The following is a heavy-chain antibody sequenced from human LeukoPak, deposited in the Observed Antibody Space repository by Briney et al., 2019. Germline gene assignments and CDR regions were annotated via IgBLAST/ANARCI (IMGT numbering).Heavy chain of an antibody. J-gene: IGHJ4*02. CDR1: GYTFTGYY. CDR2: IKPNNGDT. CDR3: ARDRTTVTIFDS. D-gene: IGHD4-17*01. Sequence: AASVKVSCKTSGYTFTGYYIHWIRQVPGQGLEWMGWIKPNNGDTNYAQSFQGRVTMTRDTSINTAYMELSRLKSDDTAMYYCARDRTTVTIFDSWGQGTLVTVSS. V-gene: IGHV1-2*02.